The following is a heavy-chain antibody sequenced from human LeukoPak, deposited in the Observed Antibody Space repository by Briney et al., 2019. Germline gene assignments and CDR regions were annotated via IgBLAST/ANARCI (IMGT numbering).Heavy chain of an antibody. CDR2: ISGSGDET. CDR3: ARIKYDYGDEYFDY. V-gene: IGHV3-23*01. Sequence: GGSLRLSCAASGFTFTTYAMTWVRQAPGKGLEWVSAISGSGDETYYADSVRGRFTISRDNSESTLSLQLSSLRAEDTAVYYCARIKYDYGDEYFDYWGQGTLVTVSS. CDR1: GFTFTTYA. D-gene: IGHD4-17*01. J-gene: IGHJ4*02.